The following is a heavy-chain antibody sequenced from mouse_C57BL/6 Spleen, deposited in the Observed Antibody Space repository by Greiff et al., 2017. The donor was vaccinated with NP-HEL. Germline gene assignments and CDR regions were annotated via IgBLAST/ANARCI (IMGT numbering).Heavy chain of an antibody. V-gene: IGHV1-54*01. D-gene: IGHD2-3*01. CDR3: ARRPLYDYFDY. CDR1: GYAFTNYL. J-gene: IGHJ2*01. CDR2: INPGSGGT. Sequence: QVQLQQSGAELVRPGPSVKVSCKASGYAFTNYLIEWVKQRPGQGLEWIGVINPGSGGTNYNEKFKGKATLTADKSSSTAYMQLSSLTSEDSAVYFCARRPLYDYFDYWGQGTTLTVSS.